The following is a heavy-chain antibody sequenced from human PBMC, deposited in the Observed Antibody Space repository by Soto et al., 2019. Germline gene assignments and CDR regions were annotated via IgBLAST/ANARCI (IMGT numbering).Heavy chain of an antibody. CDR3: ARGRGSGWNYYGMDV. D-gene: IGHD6-19*01. V-gene: IGHV4-59*12. Sequence: SETLSLTCTVSGGSISSYYWNWIRQPPGKGLEWIGYIYYRGNTNYTPSLKSRVTISADTSKNQVSLHLNSVSPEDTAVYFCARGRGSGWNYYGMDVWGQGTTVTVSS. J-gene: IGHJ6*02. CDR1: GGSISSYY. CDR2: IYYRGNT.